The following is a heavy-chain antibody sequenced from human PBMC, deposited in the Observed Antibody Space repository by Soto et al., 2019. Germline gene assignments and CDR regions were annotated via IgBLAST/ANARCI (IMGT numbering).Heavy chain of an antibody. CDR2: VNTYNGNP. CDR3: ARDSKYSTSWQRFDS. D-gene: IGHD6-13*01. Sequence: QVQLVQSGVEVKKPGASVKVSCKASGYTFTNYAISWVRQAPGRGLEWMGWVNTYNGNPNYAQTFQGRITMTTDTSTGTAYMELRSLKSDDSAVYYCARDSKYSTSWQRFDSWGQGTLVTVSS. V-gene: IGHV1-18*01. CDR1: GYTFTNYA. J-gene: IGHJ4*02.